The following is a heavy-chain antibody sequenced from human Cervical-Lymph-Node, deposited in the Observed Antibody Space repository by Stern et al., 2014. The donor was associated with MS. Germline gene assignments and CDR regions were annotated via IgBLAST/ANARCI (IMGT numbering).Heavy chain of an antibody. CDR1: GGTFSSYD. CDR3: ARRDYYDSTGYYGDAFDI. V-gene: IGHV1-69*01. CDR2: IIPIFGTT. D-gene: IGHD3-22*01. Sequence: QLVQSGAEVKKPGSSVKVSCKASGGTFSSYDISWVRQAPGRGLEWMGEIIPIFGTTKYAQKFQGRVTIIADGYTTTAYMELSSLRSEDTAVYYCARRDYYDSTGYYGDAFDIWGQGTMVTVSS. J-gene: IGHJ3*02.